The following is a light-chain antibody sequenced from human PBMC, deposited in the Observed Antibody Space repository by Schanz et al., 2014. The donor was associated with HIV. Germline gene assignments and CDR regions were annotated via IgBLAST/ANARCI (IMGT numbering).Light chain of an antibody. CDR3: QQCVTYPYT. CDR1: QTIGRL. CDR2: QAS. V-gene: IGKV1-5*03. J-gene: IGKJ2*01. Sequence: IQMTQSPSTVSTSVGDRVTITCRASQTIGRLLAWYQQKPGRAPKLLIYQASTLETGVPSRFSGSESGTSFTLTITSLQPDDFATYYCQQCVTYPYTFGQGTKLESK.